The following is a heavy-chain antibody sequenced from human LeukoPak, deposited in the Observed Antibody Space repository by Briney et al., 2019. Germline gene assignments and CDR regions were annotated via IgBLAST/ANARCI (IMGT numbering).Heavy chain of an antibody. CDR3: ARVFYGGNSRGPDY. D-gene: IGHD4-23*01. CDR1: GFTFSSYS. V-gene: IGHV3-21*01. J-gene: IGHJ4*02. CDR2: ISSSSSYI. Sequence: GGSLRLSCAASGFTFSSYSMNWVRQAPGKGLEWVSSISSSSSYIYYADSVKGRFTISRDNAKNSLYLQMNSLRAEDTAVYYCARVFYGGNSRGPDYWGQGTLVTVSS.